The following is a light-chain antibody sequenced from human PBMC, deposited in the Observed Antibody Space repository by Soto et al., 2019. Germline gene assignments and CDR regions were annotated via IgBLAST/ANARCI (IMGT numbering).Light chain of an antibody. Sequence: DIQMTQSPSTLSASVGDRVTITCRASQSISSWLAWYQQKPGKAPKLLIYKASSLESGVPSRFSGSGSGTEFTLIINSLQPDDFATYYCQQYNSYPGTFGQGTKVDIK. CDR3: QQYNSYPGT. V-gene: IGKV1-5*03. CDR1: QSISSW. CDR2: KAS. J-gene: IGKJ1*01.